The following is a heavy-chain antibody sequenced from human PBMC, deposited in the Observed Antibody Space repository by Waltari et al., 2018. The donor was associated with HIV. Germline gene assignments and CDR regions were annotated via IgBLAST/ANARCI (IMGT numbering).Heavy chain of an antibody. CDR1: GFSFSTYA. J-gene: IGHJ6*02. CDR3: AKVKKYQALSVFPDYYYGMDV. V-gene: IGHV3-30*18. Sequence: QVQLVESGGGVVQPGRSLRLSCAASGFSFSTYAMHWVHQAPGKGLEWVAVISYDGSNKYYGDAVKGRFTISRDDSKNTLSLQMNSLRAEDTAVYYCAKVKKYQALSVFPDYYYGMDVWDQGP. CDR2: ISYDGSNK. D-gene: IGHD2-2*01.